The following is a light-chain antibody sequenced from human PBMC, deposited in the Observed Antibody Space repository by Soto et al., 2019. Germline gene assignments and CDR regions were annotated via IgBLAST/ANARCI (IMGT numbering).Light chain of an antibody. J-gene: IGLJ3*02. CDR3: SAYAGSRV. CDR2: EVN. CDR1: SSDVGAYNY. V-gene: IGLV2-8*01. Sequence: QSAPTQPPSASGSPGQSVTISCTGTSSDVGAYNYVSWYQQHPGKAPKLIIFEVNKRPSGVPDRFSGSKSGNTASLTVSGLQAEDEADYYCSAYAGSRVFGGWTQLTVL.